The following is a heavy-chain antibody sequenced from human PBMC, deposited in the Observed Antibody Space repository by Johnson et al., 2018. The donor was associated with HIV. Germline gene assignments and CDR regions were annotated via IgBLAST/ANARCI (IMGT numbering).Heavy chain of an antibody. Sequence: MLLVESGGGLVQPGGSLRLSCVASGFTVGTKYMSWIRQAPGQGLEWVSVIYSGGSTYYADSVKGRFTISSDNSKNTVYLQMNSLRGEDTAVYYCARDRGLDAFDIWGQGTMVTVSS. CDR3: ARDRGLDAFDI. V-gene: IGHV3-66*01. CDR1: GFTVGTKY. D-gene: IGHD3-10*01. J-gene: IGHJ3*02. CDR2: IYSGGST.